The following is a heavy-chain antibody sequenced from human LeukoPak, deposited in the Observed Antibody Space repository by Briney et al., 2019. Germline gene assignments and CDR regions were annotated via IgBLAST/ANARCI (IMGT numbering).Heavy chain of an antibody. CDR3: AQDRAWIEFYF. CDR1: GFTFTTYA. V-gene: IGHV3-23*01. D-gene: IGHD5-12*01. J-gene: IGHJ4*02. Sequence: GGSLRLSCAASGFTFTTYAMSWVRQAPGKGLEWVSGISPGGDTPYYADSVRGRFTISRDNSKNTMYLQMNSLRAEDTAVYYCAQDRAWIEFYFWGQGTLVTVSS. CDR2: ISPGGDTP.